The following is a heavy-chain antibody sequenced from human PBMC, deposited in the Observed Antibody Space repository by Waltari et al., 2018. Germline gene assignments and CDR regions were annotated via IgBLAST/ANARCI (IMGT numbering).Heavy chain of an antibody. Sequence: EVQLVESGGGLVKPGGSLRLSCAASGFTFSSYSMNWVRQAPGKGLEWVASSSRSSSYIYDSESVKGRFTISRDNAKNSLYLQMNSLRAEDTAVYYCAIGAQNFRFDYWGQGTLVTVSS. V-gene: IGHV3-21*01. CDR2: SSRSSSYI. D-gene: IGHD1-7*01. CDR3: AIGAQNFRFDY. J-gene: IGHJ4*02. CDR1: GFTFSSYS.